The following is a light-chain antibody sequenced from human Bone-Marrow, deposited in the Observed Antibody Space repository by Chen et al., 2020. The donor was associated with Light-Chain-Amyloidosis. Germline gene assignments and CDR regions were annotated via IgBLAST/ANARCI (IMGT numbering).Light chain of an antibody. CDR2: DAS. CDR3: QQFNSYPVT. J-gene: IGKJ5*01. V-gene: IGKV1-13*02. CDR1: QGISSA. Sequence: AIQLTQSPSSLSASVGDRVTITCRARQGISSALAWYQQKPGKAPKLLIYDASSLESGVPSRFSGNGSGTDFTLAISRLKPEDFTTYYCQQFNSYPVTFGRWTRLEIK.